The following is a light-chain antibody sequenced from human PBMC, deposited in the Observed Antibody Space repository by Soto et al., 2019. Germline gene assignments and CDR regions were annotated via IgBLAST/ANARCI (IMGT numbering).Light chain of an antibody. CDR2: EVS. CDR1: SSDVGGYNY. J-gene: IGLJ1*01. Sequence: QSALTQPTSASGSPGQSVTISCTGTSSDVGGYNYVSWYQHHPGKAPKLMIYEVSKRPSGVPDRFSGSKSGNTASLTVSGLQAEDEADYYCSSYAGSPYYVFGTGTKLTVL. CDR3: SSYAGSPYYV. V-gene: IGLV2-8*01.